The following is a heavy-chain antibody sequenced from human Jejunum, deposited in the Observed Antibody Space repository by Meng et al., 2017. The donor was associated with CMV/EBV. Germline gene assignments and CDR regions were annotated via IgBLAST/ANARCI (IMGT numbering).Heavy chain of an antibody. D-gene: IGHD6-13*01. V-gene: IGHV3-66*01. CDR2: LYSGGNT. CDR3: ASGYIEGHHLGY. CDR1: GFTFSSNW. Sequence: EVQLAVAGGGLVPPGGPLGLSCAASGFTFSSNWMHWVRQAPGKGLEWVSALYSGGNTYYADSVKGRFTLSRDNSKNTLYLQMSSLGVEDTAVYYCASGYIEGHHLGYWGQGTLVTVSS. J-gene: IGHJ4*02.